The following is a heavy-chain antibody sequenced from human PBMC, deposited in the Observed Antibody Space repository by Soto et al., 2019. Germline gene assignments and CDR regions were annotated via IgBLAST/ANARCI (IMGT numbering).Heavy chain of an antibody. V-gene: IGHV3-30-3*01. D-gene: IGHD6-19*01. J-gene: IGHJ4*02. CDR2: ISYDGSNK. Sequence: QVPLVESGGGVVQPGRSLRLSCAASGFTFSSYAMHWVRQAPGKGLEWVAVISYDGSNKYYADSVKGRFTISRDNSKTTYLQMNSLRAEDTAVYYCARDKSPYSSGWHNRHFDYWGQGTLVTVSS. CDR3: ARDKSPYSSGWHNRHFDY. CDR1: GFTFSSYA.